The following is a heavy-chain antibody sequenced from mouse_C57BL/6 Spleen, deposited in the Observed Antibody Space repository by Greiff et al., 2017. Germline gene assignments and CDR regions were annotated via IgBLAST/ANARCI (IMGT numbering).Heavy chain of an antibody. D-gene: IGHD1-1*01. CDR1: GYAFSSSW. J-gene: IGHJ2*01. Sequence: VKLQESGPELVKPGASVTISCKASGYAFSSSWMNWVKQGPGKGLEWIGRIYPGDGDNNYNGKFKGKATLTADKYTSTAYMQLSRLTSEASAVYICARAANYYGRSGYGGWGKGATLTVS. V-gene: IGHV1-82*01. CDR2: IYPGDGDN. CDR3: ARAANYYGRSGYGG.